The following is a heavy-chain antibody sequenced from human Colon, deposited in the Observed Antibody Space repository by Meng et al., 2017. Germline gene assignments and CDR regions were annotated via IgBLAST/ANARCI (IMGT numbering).Heavy chain of an antibody. V-gene: IGHV4-31*03. Sequence: QLQVSGPGLVTPSQTLSLTCTVSGGSISSGDYYWSWSRQHPGKGLEWIVYFYFSGNTYYNPSLKSRVSISVDTSKNRFSLNLSSVTAADTAVYYCARYFYDSRGVTWFDPWGQGTLVTVSS. J-gene: IGHJ5*02. CDR2: FYFSGNT. D-gene: IGHD3-22*01. CDR3: ARYFYDSRGVTWFDP. CDR1: GGSISSGDYY.